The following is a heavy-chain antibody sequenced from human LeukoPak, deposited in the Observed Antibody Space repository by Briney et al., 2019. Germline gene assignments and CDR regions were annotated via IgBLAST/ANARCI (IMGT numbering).Heavy chain of an antibody. CDR2: IKQDGSEK. CDR1: GLTFSSYW. Sequence: GGSLRLSCAASGLTFSSYWMSWVRQAPGKGLECGANIKQDGSEKYYADSVKGRFTISRDNSKNTLYLQMNSLRAEDTAVYYCARDRADYFDYWGQGTLVTVSS. V-gene: IGHV3-7*01. J-gene: IGHJ4*02. D-gene: IGHD6-19*01. CDR3: ARDRADYFDY.